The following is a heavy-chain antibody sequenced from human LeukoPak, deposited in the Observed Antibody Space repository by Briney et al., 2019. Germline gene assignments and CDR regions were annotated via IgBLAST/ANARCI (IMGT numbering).Heavy chain of an antibody. J-gene: IGHJ4*02. D-gene: IGHD5-12*01. V-gene: IGHV4-31*03. Sequence: SETLSLTCTVSGGSISSGGYYWSWIRQHPGKGLEWIGYIYYSGSTYYNPSLKSRVTISVDTSKNQFSLKLSSVTAADTAVYYCARGVLLNSGYDYLPHFEYWGQGTLVTVSS. CDR2: IYYSGST. CDR3: ARGVLLNSGYDYLPHFEY. CDR1: GGSISSGGYY.